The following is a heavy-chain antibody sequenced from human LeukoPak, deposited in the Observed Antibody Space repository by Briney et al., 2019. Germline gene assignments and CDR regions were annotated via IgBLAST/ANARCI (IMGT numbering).Heavy chain of an antibody. CDR3: ARVIVVTSDAFDI. CDR2: ISTYTGNT. D-gene: IGHD3-22*01. Sequence: ASVKVSCKTPGYTFTSYAINWGRQAPGQGLECMGWISTYTGNTDYAQKLQGRVTMTTDTSTSTAYMELRSLSSDDTAVYYCARVIVVTSDAFDIWGQGTMVTVSS. CDR1: GYTFTSYA. J-gene: IGHJ3*02. V-gene: IGHV1-18*01.